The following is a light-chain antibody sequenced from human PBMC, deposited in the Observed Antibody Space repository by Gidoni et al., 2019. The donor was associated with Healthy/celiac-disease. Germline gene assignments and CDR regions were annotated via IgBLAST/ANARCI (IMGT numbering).Light chain of an antibody. CDR2: AAS. J-gene: IGKJ2*01. CDR1: QGSSSW. Sequence: DIQMTPSPSSVSASVGDRVTITCRASQGSSSWLAWYQQKPGKAPKLLIYAASSLQSGVPSRVSGSGSGTDCTLTISSLQPEDFATYYCQQANSFPSTFXXXTKLEIK. V-gene: IGKV1-12*02. CDR3: QQANSFPST.